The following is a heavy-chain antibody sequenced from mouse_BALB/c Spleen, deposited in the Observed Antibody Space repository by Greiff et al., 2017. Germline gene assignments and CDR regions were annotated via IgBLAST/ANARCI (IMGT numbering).Heavy chain of an antibody. J-gene: IGHJ3*01. CDR3: ARTPYYYGSPWFAY. Sequence: EVKLMESGGGLVKPGGSLKLSCAASGFAFSSYDMSWVRQTPEKRLEWVAYISSGGGSTYYPDTVKGRFTISRDNAKNTLYLQMSSLKSEDTAMYYCARTPYYYGSPWFAYWGQGTLVTVSA. CDR1: GFAFSSYD. CDR2: ISSGGGST. D-gene: IGHD1-1*01. V-gene: IGHV5-12-1*01.